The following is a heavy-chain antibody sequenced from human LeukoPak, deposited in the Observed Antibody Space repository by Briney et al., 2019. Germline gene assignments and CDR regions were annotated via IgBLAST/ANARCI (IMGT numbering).Heavy chain of an antibody. D-gene: IGHD6-13*01. CDR2: ISSSSSYI. CDR3: ARDRAAAGHDSFDY. CDR1: GFTFSSYS. Sequence: GGSLRLSCAASGFTFSSYSMNWVRQAPGKGLEWVSSISSSSSYIYYADSVKGRFTISRDNAKNSLYLQMNSLRAEDTAVYYCARDRAAAGHDSFDYWGQGTLVTASS. V-gene: IGHV3-21*01. J-gene: IGHJ4*02.